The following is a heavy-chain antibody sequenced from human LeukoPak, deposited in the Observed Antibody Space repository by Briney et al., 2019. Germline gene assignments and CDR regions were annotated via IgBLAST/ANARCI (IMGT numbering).Heavy chain of an antibody. CDR3: TTADSSGRFLIDY. Sequence: GGSLRLSCAASGFSFNSDWMNWVRQAPGKGLEWVGRIKSKTDGGTADYAAPVKGRFTISGDDSKNTLYLQMNSLKTEDTAVYYCTTADSSGRFLIDYWGQGTLVTVSS. J-gene: IGHJ4*02. CDR2: IKSKTDGGTA. D-gene: IGHD3-22*01. V-gene: IGHV3-15*07. CDR1: GFSFNSDW.